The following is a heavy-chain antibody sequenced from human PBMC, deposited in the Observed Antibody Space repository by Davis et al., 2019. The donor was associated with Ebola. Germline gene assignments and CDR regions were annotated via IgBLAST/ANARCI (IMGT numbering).Heavy chain of an antibody. J-gene: IGHJ6*02. CDR3: ARDFGYYDSSGYYYWYYGMDV. Sequence: AASVKVSCKASGYTFTSYYMHWVRQAPGQGLEWMGIINPSGGSTSYAQKFQGRVTMTRDTSTSTVYMELSSLRSEDTAVYYCARDFGYYDSSGYYYWYYGMDVWGQGTTVTVSS. D-gene: IGHD3-22*01. CDR2: INPSGGST. CDR1: GYTFTSYY. V-gene: IGHV1-46*01.